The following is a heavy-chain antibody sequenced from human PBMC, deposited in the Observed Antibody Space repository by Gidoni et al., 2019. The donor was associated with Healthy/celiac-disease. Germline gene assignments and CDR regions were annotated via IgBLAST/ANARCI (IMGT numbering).Heavy chain of an antibody. J-gene: IGHJ4*02. CDR3: ARDGDY. CDR1: GFPFSSYG. Sequence: VQLVESGGGVVQPGRSLRLSCAASGFPFSSYGMHWVRQAPGKGLEWVAVISYEGSNKYYADSVKGRVTISRDNSKNTLYLQMNSLRAEDTAVYYCARDGDYWGQGTLVTVSS. V-gene: IGHV3-30*03. CDR2: ISYEGSNK.